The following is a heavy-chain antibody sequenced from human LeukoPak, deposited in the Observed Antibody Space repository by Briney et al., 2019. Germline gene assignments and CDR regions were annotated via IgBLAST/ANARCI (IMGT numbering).Heavy chain of an antibody. Sequence: GGSLRLSCATSGFTFRSYWMSWVRQAPGKGLEWVANMKQDGSEKYYVDSVKGRFTISRDNAKNSLYLQMNSLRAEDTAVYYCARDVGYSYGYEGYYFDYWGQGTLVTVSS. D-gene: IGHD5-18*01. J-gene: IGHJ4*02. CDR1: GFTFRSYW. V-gene: IGHV3-7*01. CDR3: ARDVGYSYGYEGYYFDY. CDR2: MKQDGSEK.